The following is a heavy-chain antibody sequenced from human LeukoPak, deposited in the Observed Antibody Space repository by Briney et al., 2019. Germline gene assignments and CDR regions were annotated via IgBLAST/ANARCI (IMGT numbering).Heavy chain of an antibody. CDR1: GFTFSSYT. D-gene: IGHD3-9*01. CDR2: ITSTGGNT. J-gene: IGHJ4*02. Sequence: GGSLRLSCSASGFTFSSYTVHWVRQAPGRGLEFVSAITSTGGNTYYADSVTGRFTLSRDNSKNTLYLQMSSLRAEDTAVYYCVIVRGYFDSSGTDYWGQGTLVTVSS. CDR3: VIVRGYFDSSGTDY. V-gene: IGHV3-64D*06.